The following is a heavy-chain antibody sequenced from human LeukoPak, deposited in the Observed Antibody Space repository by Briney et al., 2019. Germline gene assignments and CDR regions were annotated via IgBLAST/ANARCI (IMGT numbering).Heavy chain of an antibody. D-gene: IGHD4-23*01. CDR3: ARHRADDYGGNSGPFDY. J-gene: IGHJ4*02. CDR1: GGSISSGGYY. V-gene: IGHV4-30-2*01. Sequence: SETLSLTCTVSGGSISSGGYYWSWIRQPPGKGLEWIGYIYHSGSTYYNPSLKSRVTISVDRSKNQFSLKLSSVTAADTAVYYCARHRADDYGGNSGPFDYWGQGTLVTVSS. CDR2: IYHSGST.